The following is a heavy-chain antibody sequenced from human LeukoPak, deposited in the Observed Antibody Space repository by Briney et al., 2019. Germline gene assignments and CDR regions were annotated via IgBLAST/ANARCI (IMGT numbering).Heavy chain of an antibody. CDR2: IYHSGST. V-gene: IGHV4-39*01. D-gene: IGHD2-2*01. Sequence: PSETLSLTCTVSGGSISSSSYYWGWIRQPPGKGVEWIGSIYHSGSTYYNPSLNSRVTISVDTSKNQFSLKLRSATAADTAVYYCARSLVVPAHYYYYYYMDVWGKGTTVTVSS. CDR3: ARSLVVPAHYYYYYYMDV. J-gene: IGHJ6*03. CDR1: GGSISSSSYY.